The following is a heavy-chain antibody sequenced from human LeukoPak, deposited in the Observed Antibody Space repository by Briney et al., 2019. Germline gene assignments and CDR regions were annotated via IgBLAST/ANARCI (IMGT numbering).Heavy chain of an antibody. CDR2: IIPIFGTA. D-gene: IGHD3-22*01. CDR3: ARDGLTYDSIAQTL. J-gene: IGHJ4*02. Sequence: GASVKVSCKASGGTFSSYAISWVRQAPGQGLEWMGGIIPIFGTANYAQKFQGRVTITTDESTSTAYMELSSLRSEDTAVYYCARDGLTYDSIAQTLWGQGTLVTVSS. V-gene: IGHV1-69*05. CDR1: GGTFSSYA.